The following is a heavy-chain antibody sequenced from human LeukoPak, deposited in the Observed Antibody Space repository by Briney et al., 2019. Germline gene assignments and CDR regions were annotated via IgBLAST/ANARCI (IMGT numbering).Heavy chain of an antibody. D-gene: IGHD6-19*01. CDR2: ISSSSSTI. V-gene: IGHV3-48*01. J-gene: IGHJ5*01. CDR3: ASDNIYSSDWFGY. Sequence: PGGSLRLSCAASGFTFSSYSMNWVRQAPGKGLEWVSYISSSSSTIYYADSVKGRFTISRDNAKNSLYLQMNSLRAEDTAVYYCASDNIYSSDWFGYWGQGTLVTVSS. CDR1: GFTFSSYS.